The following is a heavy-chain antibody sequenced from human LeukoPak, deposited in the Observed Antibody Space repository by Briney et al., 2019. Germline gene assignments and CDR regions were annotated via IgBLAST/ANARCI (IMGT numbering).Heavy chain of an antibody. D-gene: IGHD6-13*01. J-gene: IGHJ4*02. CDR3: ARAAAAGDETLDY. Sequence: SVKVSCKASGGTFSSYAISWVRRAPGQGLEWMGGIIPIFGTANYAQKFQGRVTITAEESTSTAYMELSSLRSEDTAVYYCARAAAAGDETLDYWGQGTLVTVSS. V-gene: IGHV1-69*13. CDR2: IIPIFGTA. CDR1: GGTFSSYA.